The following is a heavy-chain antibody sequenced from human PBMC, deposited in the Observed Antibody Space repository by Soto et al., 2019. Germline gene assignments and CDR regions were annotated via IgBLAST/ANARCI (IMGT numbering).Heavy chain of an antibody. D-gene: IGHD6-19*01. CDR3: ARKGVGYTSRPDYWYFDL. J-gene: IGHJ2*01. V-gene: IGHV3-23*01. CDR2: ISGGGDAT. Sequence: EVQLLESGGDSVQPGGSVRLSCAGSGFTFINYAMNWVRQAPGKGLEWVSTISGGGDATFFADSVRGRFTFSRDNSKNTVTLQMNSLGVDDTAVYYCARKGVGYTSRPDYWYFDLWGRGTLVTVSS. CDR1: GFTFINYA.